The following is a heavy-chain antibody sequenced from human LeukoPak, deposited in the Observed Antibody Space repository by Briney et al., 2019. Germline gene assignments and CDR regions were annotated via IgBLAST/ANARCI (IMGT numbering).Heavy chain of an antibody. CDR3: ARDVDDDYGDY. CDR2: IIPILGIA. CDR1: GGTFSSYA. J-gene: IGHJ4*02. V-gene: IGHV1-69*04. D-gene: IGHD5-12*01. Sequence: SVKVSCKASGGTFSSYAVSWVRQAPGQGLEWMGRIIPILGIANYAQKFQGRVTITADKSTSTAYMELSSLRSEDTAVYYCARDVDDDYGDYWGQGTLVTVSS.